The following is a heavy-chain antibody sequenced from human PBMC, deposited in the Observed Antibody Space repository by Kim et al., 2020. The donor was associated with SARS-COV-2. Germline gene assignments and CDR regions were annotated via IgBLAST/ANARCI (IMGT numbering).Heavy chain of an antibody. Sequence: VKGRFTNSRDNSKTTRYLQMNSLKTEDTAVYYCTTSRPYCSSTSCYDVDYWGQGTLVTVSS. D-gene: IGHD2-2*01. V-gene: IGHV3-15*01. CDR3: TTSRPYCSSTSCYDVDY. J-gene: IGHJ4*02.